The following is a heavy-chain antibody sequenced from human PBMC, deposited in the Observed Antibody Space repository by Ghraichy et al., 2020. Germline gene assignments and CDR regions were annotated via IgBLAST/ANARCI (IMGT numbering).Heavy chain of an antibody. J-gene: IGHJ5*02. Sequence: GESLNISCAASGFTFSSYSMNWVRQAPGKGLEWVSSISSSSSYIYYADSVKGRFTISRDNAKNSLYLQMNSLRAEDTAVYYCARDSSSLLNWFDPWGQGTLVTVSS. D-gene: IGHD6-13*01. CDR3: ARDSSSLLNWFDP. V-gene: IGHV3-21*01. CDR2: ISSSSSYI. CDR1: GFTFSSYS.